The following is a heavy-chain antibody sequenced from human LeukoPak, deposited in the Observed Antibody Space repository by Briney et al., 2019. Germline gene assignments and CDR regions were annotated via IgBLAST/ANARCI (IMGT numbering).Heavy chain of an antibody. V-gene: IGHV3-64*01. CDR1: GFTSSTYV. CDR2: ITGDGGYT. J-gene: IGHJ3*02. CDR3: ARVSTNDRRNAFDI. D-gene: IGHD2-8*01. Sequence: GGSLRLSCAASGFTSSTYVMQWVRQAPGKGLEYVSAITGDGGYTYYANSVKGRFTISRDNSKKTLYLQMRSLRADDMAVYYCARVSTNDRRNAFDIWGQGTMVTVSS.